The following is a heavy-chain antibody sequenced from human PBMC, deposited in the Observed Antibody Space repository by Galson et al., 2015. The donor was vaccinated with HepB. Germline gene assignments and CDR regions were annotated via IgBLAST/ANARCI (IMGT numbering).Heavy chain of an antibody. CDR2: ITPFNGNT. D-gene: IGHD4-17*01. V-gene: IGHV1-45*02. Sequence: SVKVSCKASGYTFTYRYLHWVRQAPGQALEWMGWITPFNGNTNYAQKFQDRVTITRDRSMSTAYMELSSLRSEDTATYYCASTTGVFGDWFDPWGQGTLVTVSS. CDR1: GYTFTYRY. J-gene: IGHJ5*02. CDR3: ASTTGVFGDWFDP.